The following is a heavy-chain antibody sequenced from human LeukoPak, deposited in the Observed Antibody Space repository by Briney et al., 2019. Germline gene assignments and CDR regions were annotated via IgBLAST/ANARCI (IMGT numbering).Heavy chain of an antibody. D-gene: IGHD2-2*01. CDR1: GFTFSNYW. Sequence: GGSLRLSCVASGFTFSNYWMHWVRQAPGKGLVWVSQINSDRSSTSYADSVKGRFIISRDNAKNTLYLQMNSLRAEDTAVYYCVRVDCSSTTCYISRRGWDKYWFDPWGQGTLVTVSS. CDR3: VRVDCSSTTCYISRRGWDKYWFDP. V-gene: IGHV3-74*01. CDR2: INSDRSST. J-gene: IGHJ5*02.